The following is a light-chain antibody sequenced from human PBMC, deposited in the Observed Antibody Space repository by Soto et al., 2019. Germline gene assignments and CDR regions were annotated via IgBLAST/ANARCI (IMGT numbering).Light chain of an antibody. V-gene: IGKV3-20*01. Sequence: EIVLTQSPGTLSLSPGERATLSCRASHSVSSSYLAWYQQKCGQAPRLLIYGASSRATGIPDRFSGSGSGTAFTLTISRLEPEDFSVYYCQQYGSSPPYTFGQGTKLEIK. CDR3: QQYGSSPPYT. CDR1: HSVSSSY. J-gene: IGKJ2*01. CDR2: GAS.